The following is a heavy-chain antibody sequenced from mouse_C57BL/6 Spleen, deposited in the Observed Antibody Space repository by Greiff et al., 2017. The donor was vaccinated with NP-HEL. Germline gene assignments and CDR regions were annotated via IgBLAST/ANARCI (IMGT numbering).Heavy chain of an antibody. Sequence: EVQVVESGGGLVKPGGSLKLSCAASGFTFSSYAMSWVRQTPEKRLEWVATLSDGGSYTYYPDNVKGRFTISRDNAKNNLYLQMSHLKSEDTAMYYCARVRGYFDYWGQGTTRTVSS. CDR1: GFTFSSYA. V-gene: IGHV5-4*01. CDR3: ARVRGYFDY. J-gene: IGHJ2*01. D-gene: IGHD2-14*01. CDR2: LSDGGSYT.